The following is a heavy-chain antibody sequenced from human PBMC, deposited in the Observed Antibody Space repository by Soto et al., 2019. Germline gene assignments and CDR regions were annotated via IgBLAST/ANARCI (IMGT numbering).Heavy chain of an antibody. CDR2: IFYTGST. J-gene: IGHJ5*02. CDR3: ARVPDR. V-gene: IGHV4-30-4*01. D-gene: IGHD2-2*01. CDR1: GGPFSRGGYY. Sequence: SETLSLTCTVSGGPFSRGGYYWSWIRQHPGKGLECIGYIFYTGSTYYNPTLKSRVTISVDRSKNQFSLKLSSVTAADTAVYYCARVPDRWGQGTLVTVSS.